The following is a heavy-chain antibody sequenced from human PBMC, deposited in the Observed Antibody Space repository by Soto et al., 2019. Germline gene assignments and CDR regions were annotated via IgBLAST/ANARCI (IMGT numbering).Heavy chain of an antibody. V-gene: IGHV1-18*01. CDR3: ARNLEFSSWPDAFDI. D-gene: IGHD6-13*01. CDR1: GYTFTSYG. Sequence: ASVKVSCKASGYTFTSYGISCVRQAPGQGLEWMGWISAYNGNTNCAQKLQGRVTMTTDTSTSTAYMELRSLRSDDTAVYYCARNLEFSSWPDAFDIWGQGTMVTVSS. J-gene: IGHJ3*02. CDR2: ISAYNGNT.